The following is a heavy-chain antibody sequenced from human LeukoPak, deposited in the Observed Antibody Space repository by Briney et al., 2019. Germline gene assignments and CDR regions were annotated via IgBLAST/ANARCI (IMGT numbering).Heavy chain of an antibody. V-gene: IGHV4-39*07. CDR3: AASRDSGYEHFDY. Sequence: SETLSLTCTVSGGSISSSSYYWGWIRQLPGKGLEWIGSIYYSGSTYYNPSLKSRVTISVDTSKNQFSLKLSSVTAADTAVYYCAASRDSGYEHFDYWGQGTLVTVSS. CDR2: IYYSGST. CDR1: GGSISSSSYY. J-gene: IGHJ4*02. D-gene: IGHD5-12*01.